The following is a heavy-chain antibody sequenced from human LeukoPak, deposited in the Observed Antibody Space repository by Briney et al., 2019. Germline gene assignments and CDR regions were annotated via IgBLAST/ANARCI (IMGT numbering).Heavy chain of an antibody. Sequence: GRSLRLSCAASGFTFDDYAMRWVRQAPGKGLEWVSGISWNSGSIGYAASVKGRFTISRDNAKNSLYLQMNSLRAEDTALYYCARGEYCSSTSCAAYYWGQGTLVTVSS. CDR2: ISWNSGSI. CDR1: GFTFDDYA. V-gene: IGHV3-9*01. J-gene: IGHJ4*02. D-gene: IGHD2-2*01. CDR3: ARGEYCSSTSCAAYY.